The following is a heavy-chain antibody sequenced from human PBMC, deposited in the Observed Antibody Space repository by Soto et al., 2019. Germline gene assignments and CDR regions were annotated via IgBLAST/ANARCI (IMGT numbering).Heavy chain of an antibody. CDR3: TRCPPFGSGSGRYLFNFDY. CDR1: GYTFTSYG. CDR2: ISAYNGNT. D-gene: IGHD3-10*01. Sequence: QVQLVQSGAEVKKPGASVKVSCKASGYTFTSYGISWVRQAPGQGLEWMGWISAYNGNTNYAQKLQGRVTMTTDTFTSTSYMVLRVLRSDDTVVYYCTRCPPFGSGSGRYLFNFDYWGEGTVVNVSS. V-gene: IGHV1-18*01. J-gene: IGHJ4*02.